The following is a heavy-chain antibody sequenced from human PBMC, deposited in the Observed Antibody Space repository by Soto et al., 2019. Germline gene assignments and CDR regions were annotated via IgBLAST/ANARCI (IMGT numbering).Heavy chain of an antibody. J-gene: IGHJ4*02. CDR3: AKFGGFETNSWHGYFDY. D-gene: IGHD3-10*01. CDR1: GFTFSSYA. CDR2: ISGSGGST. Sequence: PGGSLRLSCAASGFTFSSYAMSWVRQAPGKGLEWVSAISGSGGSTYYADSVKGRFTISRDNSKNTLYLQMNSLRAEDTAVYYCAKFGGFETNSWHGYFDYWGQGTLVTVSS. V-gene: IGHV3-23*01.